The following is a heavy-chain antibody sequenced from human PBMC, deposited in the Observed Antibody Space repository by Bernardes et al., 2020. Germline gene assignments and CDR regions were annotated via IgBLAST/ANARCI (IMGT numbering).Heavy chain of an antibody. CDR3: ARDHYDSRPHLGGY. CDR1: GFTFSSYS. D-gene: IGHD3-22*01. J-gene: IGHJ4*02. CDR2: ISSSSSYI. V-gene: IGHV3-21*01. Sequence: GGSLRLSCAASGFTFSSYSMNWVRQAPGKGLEWVSSISSSSSYIYYADSVKGRFTISRDNAKNSLYLQMNSLRAEDTAVYYCARDHYDSRPHLGGYWGQGTLVTVSS.